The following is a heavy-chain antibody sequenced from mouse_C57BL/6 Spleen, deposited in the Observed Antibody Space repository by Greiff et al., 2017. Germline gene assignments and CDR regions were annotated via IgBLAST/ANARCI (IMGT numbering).Heavy chain of an antibody. CDR2: ISNGGGST. CDR3: ASRWLLPGYAMDD. V-gene: IGHV5-12*01. Sequence: EVMLVESGGGLVQPGGSLKLSCAASGFTFSDYYMYWVRQTPEKRLEWVAYISNGGGSTYYPDSVTGPFTISSDNAKNTLYLQMCRLKSEVTVMYYCASRWLLPGYAMDDWGQGTSVTVSS. D-gene: IGHD2-3*01. J-gene: IGHJ4*01. CDR1: GFTFSDYY.